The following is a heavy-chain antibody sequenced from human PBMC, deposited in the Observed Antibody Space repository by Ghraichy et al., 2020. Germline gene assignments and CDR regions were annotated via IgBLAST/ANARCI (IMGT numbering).Heavy chain of an antibody. J-gene: IGHJ4*02. CDR2: ISGSGGST. D-gene: IGHD5-18*01. Sequence: GGSLRLSCAASGFTFSSYAMSWVRQAPGKGLEWVSAISGSGGSTYYADSVKGRFTISRDNSKNTLYLQMNSLRAEDTAVYYCAKFLEAFGYSYGPVDYWSQGTLVTVSS. V-gene: IGHV3-23*01. CDR3: AKFLEAFGYSYGPVDY. CDR1: GFTFSSYA.